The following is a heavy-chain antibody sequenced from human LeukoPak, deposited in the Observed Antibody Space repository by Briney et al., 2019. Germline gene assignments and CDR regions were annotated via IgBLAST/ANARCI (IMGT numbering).Heavy chain of an antibody. V-gene: IGHV7-4-1*02. J-gene: IGHJ4*02. D-gene: IGHD4-17*01. Sequence: ASVKVPCKTSGYTFTSYAMNWVRQAPGQGLEWMGWINTHTGNPTYARGFTGRSVFSLDTSVSTAYLQISSLKAEDTAVYYCARSNNDGDYLGVGFDYWGQGTLVTVSS. CDR2: INTHTGNP. CDR1: GYTFTSYA. CDR3: ARSNNDGDYLGVGFDY.